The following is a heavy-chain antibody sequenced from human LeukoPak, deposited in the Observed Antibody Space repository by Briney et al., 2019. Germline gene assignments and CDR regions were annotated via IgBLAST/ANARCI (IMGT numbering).Heavy chain of an antibody. D-gene: IGHD6-6*01. J-gene: IGHJ4*02. CDR1: GYTFTSYD. CDR3: ARVSSIAARPSFGY. Sequence: GASVKVSCKASGYTFTSYDINWVRQATGQGLEWMGRMNPNSGNTGYAQKFQGRVTITRNTSISTAYMELSSLRSEDTAVYSCARVSSIAARPSFGYWGQGTLVTVSS. CDR2: MNPNSGNT. V-gene: IGHV1-8*03.